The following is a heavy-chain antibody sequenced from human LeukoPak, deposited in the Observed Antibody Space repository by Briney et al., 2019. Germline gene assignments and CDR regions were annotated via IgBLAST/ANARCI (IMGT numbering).Heavy chain of an antibody. V-gene: IGHV1-18*01. CDR1: GYTFTSYG. D-gene: IGHD7-27*01. Sequence: ASVKVSCKATGYTFTSYGISWVRQPPGQGLEGMGWISSNSDNTNYAQKLQGRVTITTDTSTSTAYMELRSLRSDDTALYFCARDWGSIKVIADYWGQGTLVTVSS. CDR3: ARDWGSIKVIADY. J-gene: IGHJ4*02. CDR2: ISSNSDNT.